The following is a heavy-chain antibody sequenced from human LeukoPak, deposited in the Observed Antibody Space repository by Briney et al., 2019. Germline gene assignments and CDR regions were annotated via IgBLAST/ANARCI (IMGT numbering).Heavy chain of an antibody. CDR2: INPNSGGT. V-gene: IGHV1-2*02. Sequence: ASAKVSCKASGYTFTDYYMHWVRQAPRQGLEWMGWINPNSGGTTYAKKFQGRVTMTRDTSISTAYMELSRLRSDDTAVFYCAREEVIAAAGPTLDYWGQGALVTVYS. D-gene: IGHD6-13*01. J-gene: IGHJ4*02. CDR3: AREEVIAAAGPTLDY. CDR1: GYTFTDYY.